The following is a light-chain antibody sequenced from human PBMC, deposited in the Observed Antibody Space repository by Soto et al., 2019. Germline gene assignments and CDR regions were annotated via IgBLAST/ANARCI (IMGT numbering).Light chain of an antibody. Sequence: DIQMTQPPSSLSASVGGRVTITCRASQTITTHVNWYQQKPGKAPKLLIYAASSLQSGVPSRFSGSGSGTDFTLTISSLQPEDFATYWCHQTYNIPWTFGQGTKVDIK. CDR2: AAS. V-gene: IGKV1-39*01. CDR3: HQTYNIPWT. J-gene: IGKJ1*01. CDR1: QTITTH.